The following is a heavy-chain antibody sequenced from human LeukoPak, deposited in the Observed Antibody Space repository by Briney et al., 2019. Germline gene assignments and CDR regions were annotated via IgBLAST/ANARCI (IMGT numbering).Heavy chain of an antibody. J-gene: IGHJ5*02. CDR1: GGSFSGYY. CDR3: ARAEVVGATTSRRFDP. V-gene: IGHV4-34*01. D-gene: IGHD1-26*01. CDR2: INHSGST. Sequence: PSETLSLTCAVYGGSFSGYYWSWIRQPPGKGREWIGEINHSGSTNYNPSLKSRVTISVDTSKNQFSLKLSSVTAADTAVYYCARAEVVGATTSRRFDPWGQGTLVTVSS.